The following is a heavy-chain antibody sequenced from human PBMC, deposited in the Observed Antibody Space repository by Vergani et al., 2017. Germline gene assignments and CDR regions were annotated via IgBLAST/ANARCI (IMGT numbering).Heavy chain of an antibody. J-gene: IGHJ3*01. CDR2: ISRSSSTI. V-gene: IGHV3-48*01. CDR3: VRDVRVSRT. Sequence: EVQLLESGGDLVQPGGSLRLSCAASGFTFIMHAMSWVRQAPGKGLEWVSYISRSSSTIYYADSVKGRFTISRDNAKNSLYLDMSSLRAEDTAVYYCVRDVRVSRTWGQGTLVAVSS. CDR1: GFTFIMHA.